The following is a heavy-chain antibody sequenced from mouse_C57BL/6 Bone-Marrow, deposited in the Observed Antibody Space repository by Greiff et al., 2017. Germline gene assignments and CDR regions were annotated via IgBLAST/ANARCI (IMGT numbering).Heavy chain of an antibody. V-gene: IGHV1-64*01. D-gene: IGHD1-1*01. Sequence: VQLQQPGAELVKPGASVTLSCKASGYTFTSYWMHWVKQRPGQGLEWIGMIHPNSGSTNYNEKFKSKATLTVDKSSSTAYMQLSSLTSEDSAVYYCARFLYYYGSSSDYWGQVTTLTASS. CDR3: ARFLYYYGSSSDY. CDR1: GYTFTSYW. CDR2: IHPNSGST. J-gene: IGHJ2*01.